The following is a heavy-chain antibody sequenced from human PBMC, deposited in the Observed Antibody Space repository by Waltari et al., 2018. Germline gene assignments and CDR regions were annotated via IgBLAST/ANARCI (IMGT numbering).Heavy chain of an antibody. Sequence: EVQLLESGGGLVQPGGSLRLSCAASGLIFSNYAMGWVRQAPGKGLEWVSAVSVSGHNTYYADSVKGRFTISRDNSKNTLYLQMNSLRAEDKAVYYCSKDADDSDYGLFDYWGQGTLGTVSS. V-gene: IGHV3-23*01. J-gene: IGHJ4*02. D-gene: IGHD4-17*01. CDR1: GLIFSNYA. CDR2: VSVSGHNT. CDR3: SKDADDSDYGLFDY.